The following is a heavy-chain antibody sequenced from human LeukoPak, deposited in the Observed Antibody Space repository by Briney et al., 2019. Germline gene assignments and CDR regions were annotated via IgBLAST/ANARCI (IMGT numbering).Heavy chain of an antibody. D-gene: IGHD3-10*01. CDR2: IKSKTDGGTT. J-gene: IGHJ6*03. CDR1: GFTFSNAW. CDR3: TTDPGRYYYYYMDV. V-gene: IGHV3-15*01. Sequence: GGSLRLSCAASGFTFSNAWMSWVRQAPGKGLEWVGRIKSKTDGGTTDYAAPVKGRFAISRDDSKNTLYLQMNSLKTEDTAVYYCTTDPGRYYYYYMDVWGKGTTVTISS.